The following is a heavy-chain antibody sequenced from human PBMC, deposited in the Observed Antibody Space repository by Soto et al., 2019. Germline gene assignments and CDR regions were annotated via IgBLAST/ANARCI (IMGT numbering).Heavy chain of an antibody. CDR2: INAGNGNT. CDR3: ARVFRAGYFSGGSCSPRAYYIDF. CDR1: GYTFTSYA. D-gene: IGHD2-15*01. V-gene: IGHV1-3*01. J-gene: IGHJ6*03. Sequence: ASVKVSCKASGYTFTSYAMHWVRQAPGQRLEWMGWINAGNGNTKYSQKFQGRVTITRDTSASTAYMELSSLRSEDTAVYYCARVFRAGYFSGGSCSPRAYYIDFWCTGTSVTVSS.